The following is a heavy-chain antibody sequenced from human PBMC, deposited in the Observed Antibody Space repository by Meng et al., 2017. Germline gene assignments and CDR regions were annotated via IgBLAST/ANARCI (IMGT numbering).Heavy chain of an antibody. D-gene: IGHD3-22*01. CDR2: ISGSGGST. Sequence: GESLKISCAASGFTFSSYAMSWVRQAPGKGLEWVSAISGSGGSTYYADSVKGRFTISRDNSKNTLYLQMNSLRAEDTAVYYCARDAYYYDSSGYRAMEDYYYGMDVWGQGTTVTVSS. V-gene: IGHV3-23*01. CDR1: GFTFSSYA. J-gene: IGHJ6*02. CDR3: ARDAYYYDSSGYRAMEDYYYGMDV.